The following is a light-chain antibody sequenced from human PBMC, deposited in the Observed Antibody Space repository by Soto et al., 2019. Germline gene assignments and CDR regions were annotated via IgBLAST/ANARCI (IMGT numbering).Light chain of an antibody. V-gene: IGKV3-15*01. Sequence: EIVMTQSPATLSVSPGERATLSCRASQSVSSNLAWYQQKPGQAPRLLIYGASTRATGVPARFSGSGSGTEFTLTIRSLQSEDFAVYYCQQYNNWPRTFGQVTKVEIK. CDR1: QSVSSN. CDR2: GAS. CDR3: QQYNNWPRT. J-gene: IGKJ1*01.